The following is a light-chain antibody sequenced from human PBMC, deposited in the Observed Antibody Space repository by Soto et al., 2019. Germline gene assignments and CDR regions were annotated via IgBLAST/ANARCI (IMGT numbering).Light chain of an antibody. CDR1: SSDVGGYNY. CDR3: SSYTISRTYV. V-gene: IGLV2-14*03. Sequence: QSVLTQPRSVSGSPGQSVTISCTGTSSDVGGYNYVSWHQQHPGKAPKLMIYNVYDRPSGISNCFSGSKSGNTASLTISGLQGEDEADYYCSSYTISRTYVFGTGTKLTVL. J-gene: IGLJ1*01. CDR2: NVY.